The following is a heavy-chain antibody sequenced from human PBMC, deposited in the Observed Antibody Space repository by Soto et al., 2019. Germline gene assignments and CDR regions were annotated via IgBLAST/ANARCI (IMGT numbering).Heavy chain of an antibody. J-gene: IGHJ6*02. CDR1: GGCISSYY. V-gene: IGHV4-59*01. CDR2: IYYSGIT. CDR3: ARYNSNYHYGMDV. Sequence: SETLSITCTVSGGCISSYYWSWIRQPPGKGLEWIGYIYYSGITNYNPSLKSRVTISVDTSKNQFSLKLSSVTAADTAVYYCARYNSNYHYGMDVWGQGTTVTVSS. D-gene: IGHD1-20*01.